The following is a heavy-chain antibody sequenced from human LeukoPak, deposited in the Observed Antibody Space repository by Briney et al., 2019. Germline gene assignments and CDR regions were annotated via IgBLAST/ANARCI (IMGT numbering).Heavy chain of an antibody. J-gene: IGHJ4*02. CDR2: LSGSGGST. D-gene: IGHD6-19*01. V-gene: IGHV3-23*01. CDR1: GFTFSSYA. CDR3: AKDILTGKAVADVFDY. Sequence: PGGSLRLSCAASGFTFSSYAMSWGRQAPGNGLEWVSALSGSGGSTYYADSVKGRFTISRDNSKNTMYLQMSSLRADDTGVYYCAKDILTGKAVADVFDYWGQGTLVTVFS.